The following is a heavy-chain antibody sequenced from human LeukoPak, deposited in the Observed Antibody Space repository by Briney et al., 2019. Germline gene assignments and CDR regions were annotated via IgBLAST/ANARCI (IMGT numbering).Heavy chain of an antibody. V-gene: IGHV3-23*01. CDR3: AENGPWSLKY. CDR2: IDSTGAYT. Sequence: GGSLRLSCAASGFIFSNYAMSWVRQAPGKGLEWVSAIDSTGAYTWYADSVKGRFTISKDSSKTILYLQMNSLRAEDAAVYFCAENGPWSLKYWGQGTLVTVSS. CDR1: GFIFSNYA. J-gene: IGHJ4*02. D-gene: IGHD2-15*01.